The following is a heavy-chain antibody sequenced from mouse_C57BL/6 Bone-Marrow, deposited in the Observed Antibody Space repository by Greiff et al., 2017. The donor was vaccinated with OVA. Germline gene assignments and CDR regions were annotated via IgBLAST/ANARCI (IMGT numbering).Heavy chain of an antibody. CDR3: TRLLDAVDY. V-gene: IGHV5-9-1*02. CDR2: ISSGGDYI. CDR1: GFTFSSYA. Sequence: EVMLVESGDGLVKPGGSLKLSCAASGFTFSSYAMSWVRQTPVKRLEWVAYISSGGDYIYYADTVKGRFTISRASARNTLYLQMSSLKSEDTAMYYCTRLLDAVDYWGRGTSVTVSS. D-gene: IGHD2-1*01. J-gene: IGHJ4*01.